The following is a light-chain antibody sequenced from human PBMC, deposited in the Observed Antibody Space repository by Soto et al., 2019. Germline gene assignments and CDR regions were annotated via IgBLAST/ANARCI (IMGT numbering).Light chain of an antibody. CDR2: EDI. V-gene: IGLV2-23*01. CDR1: SSDVGNYNL. Sequence: QSVLTQPASVSGSPGQSITISCTGTSSDVGNYNLVSWYQHHPGKAPKLMIYEDIKRPSGVSNRFSGSKSGNTASLTISGLQAEDEADYYCCSYAGSSTLYVFGTGTKLTVL. J-gene: IGLJ1*01. CDR3: CSYAGSSTLYV.